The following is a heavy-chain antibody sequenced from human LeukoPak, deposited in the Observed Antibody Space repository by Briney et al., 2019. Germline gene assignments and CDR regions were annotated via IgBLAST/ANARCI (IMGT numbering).Heavy chain of an antibody. CDR3: ARVITDYGDLGY. CDR1: GGTFSSYA. Sequence: ASVKVSCKASGGTFSSYAISWVRQAPGQGLEWMGRIIPIFGTANYAQKFQGRVTITTDESTSTAYMELSSLRSEDTAVYYCARVITDYGDLGYWGQGTLVTVSS. CDR2: IIPIFGTA. D-gene: IGHD4-17*01. J-gene: IGHJ4*02. V-gene: IGHV1-69*05.